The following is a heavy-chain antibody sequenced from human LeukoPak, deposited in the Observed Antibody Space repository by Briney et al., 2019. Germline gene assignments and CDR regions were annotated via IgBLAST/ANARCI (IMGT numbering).Heavy chain of an antibody. CDR2: IQYDESNQ. CDR1: GFTFSSYG. D-gene: IGHD3-10*01. V-gene: IGHV3-30*02. Sequence: PGGSLRLSCGASGFTFSSYGMHWVRQAPGKGLEWVSFIQYDESNQYYADSVKGRFTISRDNVKNSLNLQMNSLRAEDTALYYCAKDLGPLWFGEWAFDIWGQGTMVTVSS. CDR3: AKDLGPLWFGEWAFDI. J-gene: IGHJ3*02.